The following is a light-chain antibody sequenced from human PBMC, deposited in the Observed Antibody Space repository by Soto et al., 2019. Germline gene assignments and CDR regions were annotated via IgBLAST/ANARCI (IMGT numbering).Light chain of an antibody. CDR3: TSFTSSSTQV. CDR1: SGDVDAFDY. Sequence: QSVLTQPASVSVSPGQSITISCTGTSGDVDAFDYVSWYQQHPGKAPKPMIFEVSDRPSGVSDRFSGSKSGSTASLTISGLQAEDEADYFCTSFTSSSTQVFGTGTKVTVL. J-gene: IGLJ1*01. CDR2: EVS. V-gene: IGLV2-14*01.